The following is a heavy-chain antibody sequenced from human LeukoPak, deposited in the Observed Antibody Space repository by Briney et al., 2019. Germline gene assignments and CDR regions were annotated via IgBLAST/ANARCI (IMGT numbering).Heavy chain of an antibody. CDR3: ARDRRGYSYPYYFDY. D-gene: IGHD5-18*01. V-gene: IGHV1-2*02. J-gene: IGHJ4*02. CDR2: INPNSGGT. CDR1: GYTFTGYY. Sequence: ASVKVSCKASGYTFTGYYMHWVRQAPGQGLEWMGWINPNSGGTNYAQKFQGRVTMTRDMSISTAYMELSRLRSDDTAVYYCARDRRGYSYPYYFDYWGQGTLVTVSS.